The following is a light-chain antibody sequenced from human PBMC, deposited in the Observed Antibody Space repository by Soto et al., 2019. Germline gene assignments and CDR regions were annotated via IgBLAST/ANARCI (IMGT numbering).Light chain of an antibody. CDR2: AAS. Sequence: IQLTQSPSSLSASVGDRVTITCRASQDIAIYLAWYQQKPGEAPKLLIYAASTLYGGVPSRFSGSGSGTDFALTITSLQPDDCATYYCQQSYFTSIIFGQGTRLEIK. CDR1: QDIAIY. J-gene: IGKJ5*01. V-gene: IGKV1-9*01. CDR3: QQSYFTSII.